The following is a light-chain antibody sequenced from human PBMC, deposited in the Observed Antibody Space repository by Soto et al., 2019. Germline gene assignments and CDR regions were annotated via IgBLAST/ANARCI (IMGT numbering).Light chain of an antibody. Sequence: QSALTQPASVSGSPGQSITISCTGTSSDVGAYNYDSWYQQYPGEAPKVIIYDVSHRPAGVSNRFSGSKSGNTASLTISGLQTQDEADYYFSSYTRATTYVFGTGTKLTVL. J-gene: IGLJ1*01. CDR1: SSDVGAYNY. CDR3: SSYTRATTYV. V-gene: IGLV2-14*01. CDR2: DVS.